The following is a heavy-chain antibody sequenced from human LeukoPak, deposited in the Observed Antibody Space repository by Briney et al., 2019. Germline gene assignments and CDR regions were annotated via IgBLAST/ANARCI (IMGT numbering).Heavy chain of an antibody. CDR2: GHYSGNT. V-gene: IGHV4-59*08. D-gene: IGHD2-8*01. Sequence: SETLSLTCTVSGGSISSYYWNWIRQAPGQGPEWIGYGHYSGNTKCNPPLKSRVTISVDTSKNQFSLRLSSVTAADTAVYFCAKWASDNRAFDLWGQGTLVTVSS. J-gene: IGHJ4*02. CDR1: GGSISSYY. CDR3: AKWASDNRAFDL.